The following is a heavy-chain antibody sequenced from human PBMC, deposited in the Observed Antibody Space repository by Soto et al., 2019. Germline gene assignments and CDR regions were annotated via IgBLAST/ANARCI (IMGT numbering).Heavy chain of an antibody. V-gene: IGHV3-15*01. Sequence: EVQLVESGGGLVKPGGSLRLYCAASGFTFSNAWMSWVRQAPGKGLEWVGRIKSKTDGGTTDYAAPVKGRFTISRDDSKNTLYLQMNSLNTEDTAVYYCTTDDYGDYVRFDYWGQGTLVTVSS. CDR2: IKSKTDGGTT. D-gene: IGHD4-17*01. CDR3: TTDDYGDYVRFDY. J-gene: IGHJ4*02. CDR1: GFTFSNAW.